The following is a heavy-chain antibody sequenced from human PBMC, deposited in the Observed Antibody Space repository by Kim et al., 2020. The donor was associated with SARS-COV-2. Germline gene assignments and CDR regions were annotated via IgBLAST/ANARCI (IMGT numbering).Heavy chain of an antibody. J-gene: IGHJ4*02. CDR3: AKGRGGITMVRGVFDY. Sequence: GGSLRLSCAASGFTFGDYAMHWVRQAPGKGLEWVSGISWNSGSIGYADSVKGRFTISRDNAKNSLYLQMNSLRAEDTALYYCAKGRGGITMVRGVFDYWGQGTLVTVSS. CDR2: ISWNSGSI. D-gene: IGHD3-10*01. V-gene: IGHV3-9*01. CDR1: GFTFGDYA.